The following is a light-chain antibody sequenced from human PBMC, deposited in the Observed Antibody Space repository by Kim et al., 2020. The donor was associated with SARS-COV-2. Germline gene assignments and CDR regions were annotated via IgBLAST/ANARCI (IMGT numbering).Light chain of an antibody. CDR1: QSVTTGY. CDR2: GAS. CDR3: QQFSISPWT. J-gene: IGKJ1*01. V-gene: IGKV3-20*01. Sequence: SPGEKAPPSCGAIQSVTTGYLACYHQKPGQAPSLLFFGASIRATAIPDRFSVIGSGTDFTLTFSTLGPEDFALYYCQQFSISPWTFGQGTKVDIK.